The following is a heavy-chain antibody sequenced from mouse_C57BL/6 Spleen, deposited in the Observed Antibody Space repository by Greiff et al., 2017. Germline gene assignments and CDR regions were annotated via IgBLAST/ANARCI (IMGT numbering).Heavy chain of an antibody. CDR3: TREGGLYYGNAY. Sequence: VQLQQSGAELVRPGASVTLSCKASGYTFTDYEMHWVRQTPVPGLEWIGAIDPETGGTAYNQKFKGKAILTADKSSSTAYMELRSLTSEDSAVYYCTREGGLYYGNAYWGQGTTLTVSS. V-gene: IGHV1-15*01. D-gene: IGHD2-1*01. CDR1: GYTFTDYE. CDR2: IDPETGGT. J-gene: IGHJ2*01.